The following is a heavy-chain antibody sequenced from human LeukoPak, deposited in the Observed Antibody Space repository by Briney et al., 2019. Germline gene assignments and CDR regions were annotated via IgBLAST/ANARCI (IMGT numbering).Heavy chain of an antibody. V-gene: IGHV3-30*18. J-gene: IGHJ3*02. Sequence: GGSLRLSCAASGFTFSSYGMHWVRQAPGKGLEWVAVISYDGSNKYYADSVKGRFTISRDSSKNTLYLQMNSLRAGDTAVYYCAKTWGYDSSGYWLNAFDIWGQGTMVTVSS. CDR2: ISYDGSNK. D-gene: IGHD3-22*01. CDR1: GFTFSSYG. CDR3: AKTWGYDSSGYWLNAFDI.